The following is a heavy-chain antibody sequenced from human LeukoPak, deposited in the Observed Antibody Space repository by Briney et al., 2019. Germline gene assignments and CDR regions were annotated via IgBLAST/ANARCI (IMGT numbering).Heavy chain of an antibody. CDR2: IIPMFGTT. CDR3: ARDFDY. CDR1: GGTFKSFA. V-gene: IGHV1-69*13. J-gene: IGHJ4*02. Sequence: SVKVSCKASGGTFKSFAFNWVRQAHGQGLEWMGMIIPMFGTTEYAQKFQGRDTITADELTTTVYMELTSLISEDTAVYFCARDFDYWGQGTLVTVSS.